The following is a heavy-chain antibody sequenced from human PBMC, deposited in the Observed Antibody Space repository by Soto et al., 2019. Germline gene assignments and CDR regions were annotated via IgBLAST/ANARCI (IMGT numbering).Heavy chain of an antibody. Sequence: SETLSLTCTVSGGSISSGGYYWSWIRQHPGKGLEWIGYIYYSGSTYYNPSLKSRVTISVDTSKNQFSLKLSSVTAADTAVYYCARERAAAAHFDYWGQGTLVTVSS. CDR2: IYYSGST. J-gene: IGHJ4*02. CDR1: GGSISSGGYY. V-gene: IGHV4-31*03. D-gene: IGHD6-13*01. CDR3: ARERAAAAHFDY.